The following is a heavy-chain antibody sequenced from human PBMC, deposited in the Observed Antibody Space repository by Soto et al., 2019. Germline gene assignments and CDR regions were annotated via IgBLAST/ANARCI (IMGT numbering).Heavy chain of an antibody. V-gene: IGHV3-30*09. J-gene: IGHJ4*02. CDR3: AREIRGAIGPLDY. Sequence: QVELVESGGGVVQPGTSLRLSCAASGFTFSAYSINWVRQSPGKGLEWVAVVSYDGSLKFYADSVKGRFAISRDNSMNTVYLQMNSLSPDDTAVYYCAREIRGAIGPLDYWGQGTLVTVSS. CDR1: GFTFSAYS. D-gene: IGHD2-21*01. CDR2: VSYDGSLK.